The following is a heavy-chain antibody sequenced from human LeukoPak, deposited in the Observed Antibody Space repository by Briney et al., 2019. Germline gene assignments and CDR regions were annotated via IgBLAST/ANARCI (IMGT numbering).Heavy chain of an antibody. D-gene: IGHD1-1*01. Sequence: SQTLSLTCAISGDSVSSNSAAWNWIRQSPSRGLEWLGRTYYRSKWHNDYAISVKSRITINPDTSKNQFSLKLSSVTAADTAVYYCARDLRGRGQLERRWTDWFGPWGQGTLVTVSS. J-gene: IGHJ5*02. V-gene: IGHV6-1*01. CDR1: GDSVSSNSAA. CDR3: ARDLRGRGQLERRWTDWFGP. CDR2: TYYRSKWHN.